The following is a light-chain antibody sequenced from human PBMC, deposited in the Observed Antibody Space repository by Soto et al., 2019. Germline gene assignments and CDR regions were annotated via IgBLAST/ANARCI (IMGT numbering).Light chain of an antibody. Sequence: EIVLTQSPGTLSLSPGERATLSCRASQSVASRNLAWYQQKSGQAPRLLIYGASSRAIHTPDRFSGSGSGTDFTLTISGLEPEDFAVYYCQQLTDWPPQWTFGQGTKVEIK. CDR2: GAS. J-gene: IGKJ1*01. V-gene: IGKV3D-20*02. CDR3: QQLTDWPPQWT. CDR1: QSVASRN.